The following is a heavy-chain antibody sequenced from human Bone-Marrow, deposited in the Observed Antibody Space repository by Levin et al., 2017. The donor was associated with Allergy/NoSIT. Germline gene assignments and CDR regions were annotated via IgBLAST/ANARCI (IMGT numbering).Heavy chain of an antibody. CDR2: IKTKNEGETT. Sequence: GGSLRLSCAASGFNFSNVWMTWVRQAPGKGLEWVGRIKTKNEGETTDSAAPVKGRFTISRDDSKNMLYLQMNSLKIDDTAVYYCSTVSGRNWGQGTLVTVSS. CDR1: GFNFSNVW. V-gene: IGHV3-15*01. J-gene: IGHJ4*02. CDR3: STVSGRN.